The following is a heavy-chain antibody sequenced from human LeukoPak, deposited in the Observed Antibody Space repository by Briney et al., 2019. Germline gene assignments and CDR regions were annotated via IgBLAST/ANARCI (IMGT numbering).Heavy chain of an antibody. D-gene: IGHD1-26*01. Sequence: SETLSLTCAVYGGSFSGYYWRWIRQPPGKGLEWIGSIYYSGSTYYNPSLKSRVTISVDTSKNQFSLKLSSVTAADTAVYYCVVGYYASPLDYWGQGTLVTVSS. CDR2: IYYSGST. V-gene: IGHV4-34*01. CDR3: VVGYYASPLDY. CDR1: GGSFSGYY. J-gene: IGHJ4*02.